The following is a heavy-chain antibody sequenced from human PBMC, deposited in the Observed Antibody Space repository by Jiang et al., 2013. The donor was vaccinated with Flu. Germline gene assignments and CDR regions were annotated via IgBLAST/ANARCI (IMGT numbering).Heavy chain of an antibody. CDR1: GFSLTNPRMG. Sequence: KPTQTLTLTCTVSGFSLTNPRMGVSWIRQPPGKALEWLAHIFSDDEKSYSTSLNSRLTISKDTSKSQVVLIMTDMDPVDTATYYCARLPSIAAADTDYYDVDVWGQGTTVTVSS. J-gene: IGHJ6*02. CDR2: IFSDDEK. CDR3: ARLPSIAAADTDYYDVDV. D-gene: IGHD6-13*01. V-gene: IGHV2-26*02.